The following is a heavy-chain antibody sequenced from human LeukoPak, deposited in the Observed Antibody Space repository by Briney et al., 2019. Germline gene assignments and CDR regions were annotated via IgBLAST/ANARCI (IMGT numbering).Heavy chain of an antibody. V-gene: IGHV3-48*04. D-gene: IGHD6-13*01. J-gene: IGHJ5*02. CDR1: GFTFSSYS. CDR2: ISSSSSTI. CDR3: ARVYGGEVAAASGGNLFDP. Sequence: GGSLRLSCAASGFTFSSYSMNWVRQAPGKGLEWVSYISSSSSTIYYADSVKGRFTISRDNAKNSLYLQMNSLRAEDTAVYYCARVYGGEVAAASGGNLFDPWGQGTLVTVSS.